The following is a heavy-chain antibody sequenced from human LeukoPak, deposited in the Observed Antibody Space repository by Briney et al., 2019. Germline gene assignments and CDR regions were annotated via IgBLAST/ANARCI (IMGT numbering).Heavy chain of an antibody. J-gene: IGHJ4*02. CDR2: IIPIFGTA. V-gene: IGHV1-69*05. CDR3: AIHIVATISLDY. CDR1: VGTVSSYA. D-gene: IGHD5-12*01. Sequence: PVKVSCKASVGTVSSYAISWVRQAPGQGLEWMGGIIPIFGTANYAQKFQGRVTITTDESTSTAYMELSSRRSEDTAVYYCAIHIVATISLDYWGQGTLVTVSS.